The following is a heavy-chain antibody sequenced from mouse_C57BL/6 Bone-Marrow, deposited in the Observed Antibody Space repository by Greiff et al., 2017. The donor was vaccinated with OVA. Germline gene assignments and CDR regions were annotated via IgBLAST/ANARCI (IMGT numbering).Heavy chain of an antibody. V-gene: IGHV1-81*01. CDR3: ARSYYYGSSYGYFDY. D-gene: IGHD1-1*01. CDR2: IYPRSGNT. CDR1: GYTFTSYG. J-gene: IGHJ2*01. Sequence: QVHVKQSGAELARPGASVKLSCKASGYTFTSYGISWVKQRTGQGLEWIGEIYPRSGNTYYNEKFKGKATLTADKSSSTAYMELRSLTSEDSAVYFCARSYYYGSSYGYFDYWGQGTTLTVSS.